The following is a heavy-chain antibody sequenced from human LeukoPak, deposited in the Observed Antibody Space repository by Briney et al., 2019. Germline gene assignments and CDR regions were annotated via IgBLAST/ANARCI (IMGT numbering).Heavy chain of an antibody. D-gene: IGHD6-19*01. CDR2: IWYDGSNK. V-gene: IGHV3-33*01. CDR1: GFTFSSYG. CDR3: ARVRSSGWYVLDY. J-gene: IGHJ4*02. Sequence: PGGSLRLSCAASGFTFSSYGRHWFRQAPGKGLDGVAVIWYDGSNKYYADSVKGRFTISRDNSKNMLYLQMNSLRAEATAVYYCARVRSSGWYVLDYWGQGTLVTVSS.